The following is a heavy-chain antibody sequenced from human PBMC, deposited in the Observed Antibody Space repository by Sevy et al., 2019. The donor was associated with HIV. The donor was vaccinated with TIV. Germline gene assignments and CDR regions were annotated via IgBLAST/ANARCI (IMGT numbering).Heavy chain of an antibody. CDR3: ARDCSSTSCSKWAFDI. Sequence: LSLTCAASGFTFSSYWMSWVRQAPGKGLEWVANIKQDGSEKYYVDSVKGRFTISRDNAKNSLYLQMNSLRAEDTAVYYCARDCSSTSCSKWAFDIWGQGTMVTVSS. V-gene: IGHV3-7*01. CDR1: GFTFSSYW. D-gene: IGHD2-2*01. J-gene: IGHJ3*02. CDR2: IKQDGSEK.